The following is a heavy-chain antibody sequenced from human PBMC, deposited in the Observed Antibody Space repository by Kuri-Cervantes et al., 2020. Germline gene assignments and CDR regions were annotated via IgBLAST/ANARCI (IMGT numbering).Heavy chain of an antibody. CDR3: ARGHSSWYSSRPTTWYYYYGMDV. D-gene: IGHD6-13*01. CDR1: GGSISSSSYY. V-gene: IGHV4-39*01. Sequence: SETLSLTCTVSGGSISSSSYYWGWIRQPPGKGLEWIGSIYYSGSTYYNPSLKSRVTISVDTSKNQFSLKLSSVTAADTAVYYCARGHSSWYSSRPTTWYYYYGMDVWGQGNTVNVSS. J-gene: IGHJ6*02. CDR2: IYYSGST.